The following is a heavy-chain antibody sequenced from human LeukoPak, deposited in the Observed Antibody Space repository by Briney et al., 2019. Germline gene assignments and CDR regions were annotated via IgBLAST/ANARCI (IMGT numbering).Heavy chain of an antibody. Sequence: SQTLSLTCAISGDSVSNNNAAWNWIRQSPSRGLEWLGSTYYRSKWYTDYAVSVSSRITINPDASKNQFSLQLNSVTPEDTAVYYCASSSLRGSDAFDIWGQGTMVTVSS. V-gene: IGHV6-1*01. J-gene: IGHJ3*02. CDR3: ASSSLRGSDAFDI. D-gene: IGHD3-16*01. CDR1: GDSVSNNNAA. CDR2: TYYRSKWYT.